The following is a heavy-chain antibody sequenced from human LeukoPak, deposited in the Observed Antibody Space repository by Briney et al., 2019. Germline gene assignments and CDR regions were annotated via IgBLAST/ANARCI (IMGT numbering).Heavy chain of an antibody. CDR1: GFIFSGQS. CDR3: AKNRGGSYYSGSDY. Sequence: GGSLRLSCAASGFIFSGQSMNWVRQAPGKGLEWVSAVRGSDAGTSYADSVKGRFTISRDNSKNTLYLQMNSLRAEDTAVYYCAKNRGGSYYSGSDYWGQGTLVTVSS. D-gene: IGHD1-26*01. V-gene: IGHV3-23*01. J-gene: IGHJ4*02. CDR2: VRGSDAGT.